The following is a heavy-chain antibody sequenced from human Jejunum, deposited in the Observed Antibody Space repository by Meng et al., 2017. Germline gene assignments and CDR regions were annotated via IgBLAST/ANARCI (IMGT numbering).Heavy chain of an antibody. CDR3: TTMLAFREGVDF. CDR1: GFTFNDAW. CDR2: VKAKADGGTT. Sequence: VRRVELWEGLVNPGASLRLSCEASGFTFNDAWINWVRQSPGKGLEWVGTVKAKADGGTTHYAAPVKGRFIISRDESESTLYLQMNSLKTEDTALYYCTTMLAFREGVDFWGQGTLVTVSS. D-gene: IGHD3-10*02. J-gene: IGHJ4*02. V-gene: IGHV3-15*01.